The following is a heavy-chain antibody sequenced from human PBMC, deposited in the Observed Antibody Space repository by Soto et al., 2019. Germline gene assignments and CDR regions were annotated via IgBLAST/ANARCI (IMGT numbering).Heavy chain of an antibody. D-gene: IGHD4-17*01. CDR3: ARPHFYGDSYFDY. J-gene: IGHJ4*02. CDR2: IYYSGST. Sequence: SETLSLTCTVSGGSISSSSYYWGWIRQPPGKGLEWIGSIYYSGSTYYNPSLKSRVTISVDTSKNQFSLKRSSVTAADTAVYYCARPHFYGDSYFDYWGQGTLVTVSS. CDR1: GGSISSSSYY. V-gene: IGHV4-39*01.